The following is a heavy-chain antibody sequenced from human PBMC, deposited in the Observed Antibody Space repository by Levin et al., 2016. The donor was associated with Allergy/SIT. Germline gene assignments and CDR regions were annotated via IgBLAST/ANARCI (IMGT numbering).Heavy chain of an antibody. CDR2: ISAYNGNT. Sequence: WVRQAPGQGLEWMGWISAYNGNTNYAQKLQGRVTMTTDTSTSTAYMELRSLRSDDTAVYYCARDVFTRPNYYDSSGYYHYFDYWGQGTLVTVSS. D-gene: IGHD3-22*01. J-gene: IGHJ4*02. CDR3: ARDVFTRPNYYDSSGYYHYFDY. V-gene: IGHV1-18*01.